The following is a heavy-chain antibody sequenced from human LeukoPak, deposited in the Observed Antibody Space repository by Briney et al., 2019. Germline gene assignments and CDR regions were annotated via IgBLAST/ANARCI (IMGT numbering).Heavy chain of an antibody. CDR3: ARAISLRLAPATDTFDF. CDR2: INHSGST. J-gene: IGHJ4*02. CDR1: GGSFSGYY. D-gene: IGHD3-16*01. Sequence: KASETLSLTCAVYGGSFSGYYWSWIRQPPGKGLEWIGEINHSGSTNYNPSLKSRVTISVDTSKKQFSLNLSSVSAADTAVYYCARAISLRLAPATDTFDFWGQGTLVTVSS. V-gene: IGHV4-34*01.